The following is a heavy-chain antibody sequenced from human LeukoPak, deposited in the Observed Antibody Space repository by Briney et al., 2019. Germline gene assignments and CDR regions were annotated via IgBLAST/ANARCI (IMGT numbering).Heavy chain of an antibody. D-gene: IGHD3-22*01. J-gene: IGHJ5*02. CDR1: GGSISSYY. Sequence: SETLSLTCTVPGGSISSYYWSWIRQPAGKGLEWIGRIYTSGSTNYNPSLKSRVTMSVDTSKNQFSLKLSSVTAADTAVYYCARGLRYYDSSGYRTGYWFDPWGQGALVTVSS. CDR3: ARGLRYYDSSGYRTGYWFDP. V-gene: IGHV4-4*07. CDR2: IYTSGST.